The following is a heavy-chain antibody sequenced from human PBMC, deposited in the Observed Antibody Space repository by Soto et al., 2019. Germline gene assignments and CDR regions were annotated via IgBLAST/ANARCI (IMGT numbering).Heavy chain of an antibody. J-gene: IGHJ5*02. D-gene: IGHD6-6*01. V-gene: IGHV4-59*01. Sequence: SETLSLTCAVSCVSISSYYWSWIRQPPGKGLEWIGYVFYNEIINYSPSLKGRVTMSMEMSTNHFSLELRSVTAADTAVYFCDRAGAGGSSSTHHDHWGPGALVTV. CDR2: VFYNEII. CDR1: CVSISSYY. CDR3: DRAGAGGSSSTHHDH.